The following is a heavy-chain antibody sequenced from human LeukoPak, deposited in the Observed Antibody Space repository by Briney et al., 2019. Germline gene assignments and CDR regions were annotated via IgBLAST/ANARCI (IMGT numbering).Heavy chain of an antibody. D-gene: IGHD6-13*01. V-gene: IGHV1-18*04. CDR1: GDTFTRYD. Sequence: GASVKVSCKTSGDTFTRYDFYWVRQAPGQGLEWMGWISAYNGNTNYAQKLQGRVTMTTDTSTSTAYMELRSLRSDDTAVYYCAREGRQQLARGDYYFDYWGQGTLVTVSS. CDR2: ISAYNGNT. CDR3: AREGRQQLARGDYYFDY. J-gene: IGHJ4*02.